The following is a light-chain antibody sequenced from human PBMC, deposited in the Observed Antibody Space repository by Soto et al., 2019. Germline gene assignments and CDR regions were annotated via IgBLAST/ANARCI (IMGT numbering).Light chain of an antibody. J-gene: IGKJ5*01. Sequence: AIQMTQFPSALTASVGDRGTITFRASQGIRNDLGWYQQKSGKAPKLLIFGASTLQSGVPSRFSGSGSGTDFTLTICSLQPEAIATFYCHQYENLPTFGQGTRLEIK. CDR2: GAS. CDR1: QGIRND. V-gene: IGKV1-6*01. CDR3: HQYENLPT.